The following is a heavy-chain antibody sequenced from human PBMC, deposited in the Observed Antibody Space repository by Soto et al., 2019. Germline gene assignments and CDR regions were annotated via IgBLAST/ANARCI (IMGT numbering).Heavy chain of an antibody. Sequence: SQTLSLTCAISGDSVSSNSAAWNWIRQSPSRGLEWLGRTYYRSKCYNDYAVSVKSRITINPDTSKNQFSLQLNSVTPEDTAVYYCARESLVITFGGVIATNWFDPWGQGTLVTVSS. J-gene: IGHJ5*02. D-gene: IGHD3-16*02. CDR3: ARESLVITFGGVIATNWFDP. V-gene: IGHV6-1*01. CDR1: GDSVSSNSAA. CDR2: TYYRSKCYN.